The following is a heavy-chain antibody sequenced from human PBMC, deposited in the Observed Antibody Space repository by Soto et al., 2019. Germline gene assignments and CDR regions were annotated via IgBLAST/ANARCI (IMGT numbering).Heavy chain of an antibody. CDR2: IYYSGST. D-gene: IGHD2-15*01. CDR3: ARLYSGGSLNWFDP. Sequence: SETLSLTCTVSGGSXSSYYWSWIRQPPGKGLEWIGYIYYSGSTNYNPSLKSRVTISVDTSKNQFSLKLSSVTAADTAVYYCARLYSGGSLNWFDPWGQGTLVTVSS. J-gene: IGHJ5*02. V-gene: IGHV4-59*08. CDR1: GGSXSSYY.